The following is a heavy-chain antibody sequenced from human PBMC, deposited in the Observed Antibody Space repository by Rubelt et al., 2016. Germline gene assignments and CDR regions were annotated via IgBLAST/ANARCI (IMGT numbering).Heavy chain of an antibody. J-gene: IGHJ4*02. Sequence: QVQLVQSGAEVKKPGASVKVSCKASGDPFTKYAIHWVREAPGHRLEWMGFINVGIGNTRYSQNYQGRVTITMDKAASTVYMELSSLTSEESAVYYCVRDRYSKASLWVWGQGTLVAVSS. CDR1: GDPFTKYA. D-gene: IGHD5-18*01. V-gene: IGHV1-3*01. CDR3: VRDRYSKASLWV. CDR2: INVGIGNT.